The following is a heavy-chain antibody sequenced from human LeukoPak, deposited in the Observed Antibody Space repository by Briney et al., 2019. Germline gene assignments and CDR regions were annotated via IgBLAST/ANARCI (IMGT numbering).Heavy chain of an antibody. CDR2: IYAGDSDT. J-gene: IGHJ3*02. V-gene: IGHV5-51*01. Sequence: GESLKISCKGSGYSFTSYWIGWVRQMPGKGLEWMGIIYAGDSDTRYSPSFQGQVTISADKSISTAYLQWSSLKASDTAMYYCARLAVVVIKEDAFDIWGQGTMVTVSS. CDR3: ARLAVVVIKEDAFDI. CDR1: GYSFTSYW. D-gene: IGHD3-22*01.